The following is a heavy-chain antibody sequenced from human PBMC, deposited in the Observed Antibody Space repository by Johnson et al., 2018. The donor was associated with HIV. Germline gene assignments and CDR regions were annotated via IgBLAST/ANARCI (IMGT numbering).Heavy chain of an antibody. CDR3: ARDQSEVDAFDI. Sequence: QVQLVESGGGVVQPGRSLRLSCAASGFTFSSYGMHWVRQAPGKGLEWVAVISYDGSNKYYADSVKGRFTISRDNSKNTLYLQMNSLRGEDTAVYYCARDQSEVDAFDIWGQGTMVTVSS. J-gene: IGHJ3*02. V-gene: IGHV3-30*03. CDR1: GFTFSSYG. CDR2: ISYDGSNK.